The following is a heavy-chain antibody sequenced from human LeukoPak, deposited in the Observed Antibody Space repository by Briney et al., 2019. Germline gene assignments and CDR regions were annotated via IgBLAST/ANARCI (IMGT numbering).Heavy chain of an antibody. V-gene: IGHV3-21*01. CDR1: GFTFSSYS. Sequence: PGGSLRLSCAASGFTFSSYSMNWVRQAPGKGLEWVSSISSSSSYIYYADSVKGRFTISRDNAKNSLYLQMNSLRAEDTAVYYCASSAGSPSGGNYWGLGTLVTVSS. J-gene: IGHJ4*02. CDR2: ISSSSSYI. CDR3: ASSAGSPSGGNY. D-gene: IGHD2-15*01.